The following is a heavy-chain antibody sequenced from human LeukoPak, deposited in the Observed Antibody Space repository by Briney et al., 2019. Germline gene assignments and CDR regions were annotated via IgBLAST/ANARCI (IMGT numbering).Heavy chain of an antibody. Sequence: SETLSLTCTVSGGSISSYYWSWIRQPPGKGLEWIGYIYYSGSTNYIPSLKSRITISVDAPNHKASLKLRSVTPADTAVYYCASLGSHHDYWGQETLAIVSS. CDR2: IYYSGST. CDR1: GGSISSYY. J-gene: IGHJ4*02. V-gene: IGHV4-59*01. D-gene: IGHD3-10*01. CDR3: ASLGSHHDY.